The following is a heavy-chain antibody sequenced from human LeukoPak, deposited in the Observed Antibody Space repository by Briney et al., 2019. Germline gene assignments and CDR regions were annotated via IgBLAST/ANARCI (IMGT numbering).Heavy chain of an antibody. D-gene: IGHD3-10*01. J-gene: IGHJ4*02. CDR3: ARQTFGDLYFDS. Sequence: SETLSLTCAVYGGSFSGYYWSWIRQPPGKGLEWLGEINHSGSTNYNPSLKSRVTISTDMSKNQLSLQLSSVTAADTAVYYCARQTFGDLYFDSWGQGTLVIVSS. CDR2: INHSGST. CDR1: GGSFSGYY. V-gene: IGHV4-34*01.